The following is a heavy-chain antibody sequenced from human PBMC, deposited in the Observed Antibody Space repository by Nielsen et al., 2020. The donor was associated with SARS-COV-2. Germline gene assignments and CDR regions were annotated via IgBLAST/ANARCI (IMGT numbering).Heavy chain of an antibody. D-gene: IGHD6-13*01. V-gene: IGHV4-59*01. CDR1: GGSFSSYY. CDR3: ARGEYSSSYRFDY. J-gene: IGHJ4*02. CDR2: IYYSGST. Sequence: SQTLSLTCAVYGGSFSSYYWSWIRQPPGKGLEWIGYIYYSGSTNYNPSLKSRVTISVDTSKNQFSLKLSSVTAADTAVYYCARGEYSSSYRFDYWGQGTLVTVSS.